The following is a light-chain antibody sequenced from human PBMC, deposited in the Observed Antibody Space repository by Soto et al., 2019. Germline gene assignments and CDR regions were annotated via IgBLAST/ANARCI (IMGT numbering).Light chain of an antibody. CDR1: QSISSW. J-gene: IGKJ1*01. V-gene: IGKV1-5*01. CDR2: DAS. CDR3: QLYNSYLWT. Sequence: DIQMTQSPSTLSASVGDRVTITCRASQSISSWLAWYQQKPGKAPKLLIYDASSLESGVPSRFSGSGSGTAFTLTISSLRPDDFATYYCQLYNSYLWTFGQGTKVEIK.